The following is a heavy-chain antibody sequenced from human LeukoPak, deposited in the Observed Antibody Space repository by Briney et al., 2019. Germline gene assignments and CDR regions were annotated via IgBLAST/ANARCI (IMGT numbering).Heavy chain of an antibody. CDR2: IYTSGST. D-gene: IGHD3-22*01. CDR1: GGSISSYY. CDR3: ATELYYYDSSGYFDY. J-gene: IGHJ4*02. Sequence: SETLSLTCTVSGGSISSYYWSWIRQPAGKGLEWIGRIYTSGSTNYNPSLKSRVTMSVDTSNNQFSLKLSSVTAADTAVYYCATELYYYDSSGYFDYWGQGTLVTVSS. V-gene: IGHV4-4*07.